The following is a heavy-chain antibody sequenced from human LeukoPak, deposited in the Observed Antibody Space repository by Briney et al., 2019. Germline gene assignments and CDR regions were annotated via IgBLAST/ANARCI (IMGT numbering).Heavy chain of an antibody. Sequence: ASVKVSCKASGYTFTCYYMHWVRQAPGQGLEWMGRINPNSGGTNYAQKFQGRVTMTRDTSISTAYMELSRLRSDDTAVYYCAGVAMYYYDSSTAGRLEDYWGQGTLVTLSS. CDR1: GYTFTCYY. D-gene: IGHD3-22*01. V-gene: IGHV1-2*06. J-gene: IGHJ4*02. CDR3: AGVAMYYYDSSTAGRLEDY. CDR2: INPNSGGT.